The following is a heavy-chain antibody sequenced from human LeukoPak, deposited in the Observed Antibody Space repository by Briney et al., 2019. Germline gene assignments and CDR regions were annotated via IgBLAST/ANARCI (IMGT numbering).Heavy chain of an antibody. CDR2: INPSGGRT. CDR3: ARADCRSASCYIGHYYYYYYMDV. Sequence: GASVKVSCKASGYTFTNYYMHWVRQTPGQGLDWMGIINPSGGRTTYAHKFQGRVTMTRDTSTSTFYMELSSLRSEDTALYYCARADCRSASCYIGHYYYYYYMDVWGKGTTVTVSS. V-gene: IGHV1-46*01. J-gene: IGHJ6*03. CDR1: GYTFTNYY. D-gene: IGHD2-2*02.